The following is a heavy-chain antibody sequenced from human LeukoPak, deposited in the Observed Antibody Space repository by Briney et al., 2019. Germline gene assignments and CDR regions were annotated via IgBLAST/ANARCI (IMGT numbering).Heavy chain of an antibody. V-gene: IGHV3-23*01. Sequence: GGSLRLSCAASGFMFSSYAMTWVRQAPGKGLEWVSSIGGSGDRPYYADSVKGRFTISRDTSKNTLYLQMNSLGTEDTAIYYCAKCASRSVAGSDSWGQGTLVTVFS. J-gene: IGHJ4*02. CDR3: AKCASRSVAGSDS. D-gene: IGHD6-19*01. CDR2: IGGSGDRP. CDR1: GFMFSSYA.